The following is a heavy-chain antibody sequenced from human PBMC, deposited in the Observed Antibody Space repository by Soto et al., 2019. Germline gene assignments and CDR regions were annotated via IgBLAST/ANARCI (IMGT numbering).Heavy chain of an antibody. CDR3: AKRRFWVHYGMDV. D-gene: IGHD3-16*01. CDR1: GSTFSAFC. CDR2: ISRSGDIT. V-gene: IGHV3-23*01. Sequence: EVQLLESGGALAQPGGSLRLSCAASGSTFSAFCMNWVRQAPGKGLEWVSAISRSGDITYYADSVKGRFTISRDNSKNTLDFEMHSLTGDVTAVYYCAKRRFWVHYGMDVWGQGTTVIVSS. J-gene: IGHJ6*02.